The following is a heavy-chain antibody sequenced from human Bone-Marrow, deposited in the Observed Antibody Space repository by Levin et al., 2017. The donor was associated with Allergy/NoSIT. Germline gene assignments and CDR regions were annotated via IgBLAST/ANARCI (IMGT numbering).Heavy chain of an antibody. V-gene: IGHV3-23*01. Sequence: GESLKISCAASGFTFSIYTMNWVRQAPGEGLEWVSAIVGSGGSTYYTDSVKGRFTISRDNSKNTLYLLMNSRRAEDTAVYYCAKASNPTTSYFDSWGQGTLVTVSS. CDR2: IVGSGGST. CDR1: GFTFSIYT. J-gene: IGHJ4*02. CDR3: AKASNPTTSYFDS. D-gene: IGHD1-26*01.